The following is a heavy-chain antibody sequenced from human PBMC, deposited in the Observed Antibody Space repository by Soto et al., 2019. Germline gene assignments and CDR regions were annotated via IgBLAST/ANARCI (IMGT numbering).Heavy chain of an antibody. J-gene: IGHJ6*03. CDR2: IYYSGST. D-gene: IGHD2-2*01. V-gene: IGHV4-39*01. CDR3: ATQGGVVVPASYYYYYYMDV. Sequence: PSETLSLTCTVSGGSISSSSYYWGWTRQPPGKGMEWIGSIYYSGSTYYNSSLKSRVTISVDTSKNQFSLKLSSVTAADTAVYYFATQGGVVVPASYYYYYYMDVWGKGTTVTVSS. CDR1: GGSISSSSYY.